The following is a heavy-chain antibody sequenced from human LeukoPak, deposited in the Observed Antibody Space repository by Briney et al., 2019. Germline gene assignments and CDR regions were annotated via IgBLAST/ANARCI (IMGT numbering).Heavy chain of an antibody. CDR3: VRHRNWNYDY. D-gene: IGHD1-1*01. J-gene: IGHJ4*02. V-gene: IGHV5-51*01. CDR1: GDSFTTYW. CDR2: IYLGDSDT. Sequence: GESLKISCKGSGDSFTTYWIGWVRQMPGKGLEWMGIIYLGDSDTRYSPSFQGQVTISADKSINTVYLQWSSPKASDTAMYYCVRHRNWNYDYWGQGTLVTVSS.